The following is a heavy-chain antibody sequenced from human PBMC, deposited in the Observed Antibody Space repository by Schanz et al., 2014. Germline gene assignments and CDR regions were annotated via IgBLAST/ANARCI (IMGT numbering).Heavy chain of an antibody. D-gene: IGHD5-18*01. J-gene: IGHJ3*02. CDR3: TRGGYSYALSAFDI. CDR1: GYTFTSSG. V-gene: IGHV1-18*01. Sequence: QVQLVQSGAEVKKPGASVKVSCKASGYTFTSSGFSWVRQAPGQGLEWMGWITAYNGDTNYALKLQGRVTMTTDTSTGTAYMELRSLRSDDTALYYCTRGGYSYALSAFDIWGQGTMVTVSS. CDR2: ITAYNGDT.